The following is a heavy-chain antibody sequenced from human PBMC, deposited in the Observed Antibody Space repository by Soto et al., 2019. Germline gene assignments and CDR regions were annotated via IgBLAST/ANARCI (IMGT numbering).Heavy chain of an antibody. Sequence: EVQLVESGGGLIQPGGSLRLSCVVSGFTISSNYMSWVRQAPGKGLEWVSVIYSGGSTYYADSVKGRFTISRDNSKNTLYLQMNRLIVEDTAVYYCARRYVDTVTAEGGHYDYWGQGTLVTVSS. V-gene: IGHV3-53*01. CDR2: IYSGGST. D-gene: IGHD5-18*01. CDR3: ARRYVDTVTAEGGHYDY. J-gene: IGHJ4*02. CDR1: GFTISSNY.